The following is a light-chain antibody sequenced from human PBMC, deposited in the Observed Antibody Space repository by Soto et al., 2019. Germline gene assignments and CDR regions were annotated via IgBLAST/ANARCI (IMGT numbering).Light chain of an antibody. CDR2: DAS. CDR3: QQRSNWPPKIN. J-gene: IGKJ5*01. V-gene: IGKV3-11*01. Sequence: EIVLAQSPATLSLSPGERATLSCRASQSVSIYLAWYQQKPGQAPRLLIYDASNRATGIPARFSGSGSGTHFPLTISSLEPENFAVYYFQQRSNWPPKINFCQGTRLEIK. CDR1: QSVSIY.